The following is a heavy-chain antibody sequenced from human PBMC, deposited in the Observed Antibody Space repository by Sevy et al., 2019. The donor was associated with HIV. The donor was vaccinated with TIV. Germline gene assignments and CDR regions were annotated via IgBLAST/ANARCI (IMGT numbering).Heavy chain of an antibody. D-gene: IGHD2-21*01. V-gene: IGHV3-48*02. J-gene: IGHJ4*02. Sequence: GGSLRLSCEASGFTLSSYTMNWVRRSPGKGLEWVASFDRTDITHYADSVKGRFIISRDTAKNSLFLQMNSLRDDDTAMYFYVRDERAIASHFDYWGRGTLVTVSS. CDR3: VRDERAIASHFDY. CDR1: GFTLSSYT. CDR2: FDRTDIT.